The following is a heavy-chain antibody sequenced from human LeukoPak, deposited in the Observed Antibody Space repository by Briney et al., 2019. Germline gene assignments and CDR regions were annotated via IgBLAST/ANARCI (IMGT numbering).Heavy chain of an antibody. V-gene: IGHV4-34*01. CDR1: GGSFSGYY. CDR3: ARGNYDFWSTYYFDY. Sequence: PSETLSLTCAVYGGSFSGYYWSWIRQPPGKGLEWIGEINHSGSTNYNPSLKSRVTISVDTSKNQFPLKLSSVTAADTAVYYCARGNYDFWSTYYFDYWGQGTLVTVSS. D-gene: IGHD3-3*01. J-gene: IGHJ4*02. CDR2: INHSGST.